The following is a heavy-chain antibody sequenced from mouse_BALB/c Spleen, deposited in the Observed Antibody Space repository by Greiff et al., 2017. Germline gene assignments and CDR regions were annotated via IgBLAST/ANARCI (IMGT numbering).Heavy chain of an antibody. Sequence: EVQLQQSGPELVKPGASVKISCKASGYTFTDYNMHWVKQSHGKSLEWIGYIYPYNGGTGYNQKFKSKATLTVDNSSSTAYMELRSLTSEDSAVYYCARVYGNLAWFAYWGQGTLVTFSA. D-gene: IGHD2-1*01. V-gene: IGHV1S29*02. CDR2: IYPYNGGT. J-gene: IGHJ3*01. CDR1: GYTFTDYN. CDR3: ARVYGNLAWFAY.